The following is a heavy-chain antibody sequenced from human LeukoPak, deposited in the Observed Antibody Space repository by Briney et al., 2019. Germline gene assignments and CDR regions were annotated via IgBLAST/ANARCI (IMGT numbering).Heavy chain of an antibody. Sequence: GGSLRLSCAVSGFTLSNYWMSWVRQAPGKGLEWVANIMRGGSETYYVDSVKGRFTISSDNAKSSVYLQMNSLRVEDTSVYFCVSTMTFDYWGQGTMVTVCS. J-gene: IGHJ4*02. CDR2: IMRGGSET. V-gene: IGHV3-7*01. CDR3: VSTMTFDY. CDR1: GFTLSNYW. D-gene: IGHD3-22*01.